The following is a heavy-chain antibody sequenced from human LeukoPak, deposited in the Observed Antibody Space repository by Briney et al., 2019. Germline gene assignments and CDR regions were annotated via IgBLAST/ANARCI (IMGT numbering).Heavy chain of an antibody. CDR1: GGSISNYY. V-gene: IGHV4-59*08. CDR2: IHYSGST. Sequence: SETLSLTCTASGGSISNYYWSWIRQPPGKGLEWIGDIHYSGSTNDNPSLKSRVTISIDTSKNQFSLNLNSVTAADTAVYYCARYGGSGWSDYWGQGILVTVSS. D-gene: IGHD6-19*01. CDR3: ARYGGSGWSDY. J-gene: IGHJ4*02.